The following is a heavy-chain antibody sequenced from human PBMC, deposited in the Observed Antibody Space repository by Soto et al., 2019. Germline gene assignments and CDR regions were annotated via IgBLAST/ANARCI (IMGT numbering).Heavy chain of an antibody. D-gene: IGHD3-16*01. V-gene: IGHV3-30-3*01. CDR2: ISYDGSNK. Sequence: QVQLVESGGGVVQHGRSLRLSCAASGFTFSSYAMHWVRQAPGKGLEWVAVISYDGSNKYYADSVKGRFTISRDNSKNALYLQMNSLRAEDTAVYYCARDHLGAGRGNAFDIWGQGTMVTVSS. CDR3: ARDHLGAGRGNAFDI. J-gene: IGHJ3*02. CDR1: GFTFSSYA.